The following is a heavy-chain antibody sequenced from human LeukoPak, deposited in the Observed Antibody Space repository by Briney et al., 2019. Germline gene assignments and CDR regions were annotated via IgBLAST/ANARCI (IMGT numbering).Heavy chain of an antibody. V-gene: IGHV3-23*01. D-gene: IGHD3-3*01. CDR2: TSGSGGST. Sequence: PGGSLRLSXAASGFTFSSYAMSWVRQAPGKGLEWDSATSGSGGSTYYADSVKGRFTFSRDNSKNTLYLQMNSLRAEDTAVYYCAKDRVGVAAFDYWGQGTLVTVSS. CDR1: GFTFSSYA. J-gene: IGHJ4*02. CDR3: AKDRVGVAAFDY.